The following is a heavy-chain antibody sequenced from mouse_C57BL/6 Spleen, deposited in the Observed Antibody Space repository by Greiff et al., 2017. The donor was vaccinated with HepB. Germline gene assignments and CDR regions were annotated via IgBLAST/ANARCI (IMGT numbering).Heavy chain of an antibody. Sequence: QVQLQQPGTELVKPGASVKLSCKASGYTFTSYWMHWVKQRPGQGLEWIGNINPSNGGTNYNEKFKSKATLTVDKSSSTAYMQLSSLTSEDSAVYYCARGLAYYYGSSYDYAMDYWGQGTSVTVSS. V-gene: IGHV1-53*01. J-gene: IGHJ4*01. CDR3: ARGLAYYYGSSYDYAMDY. CDR1: GYTFTSYW. CDR2: INPSNGGT. D-gene: IGHD1-1*01.